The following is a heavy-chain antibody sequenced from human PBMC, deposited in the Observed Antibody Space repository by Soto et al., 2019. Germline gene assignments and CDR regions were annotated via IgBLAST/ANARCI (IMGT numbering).Heavy chain of an antibody. D-gene: IGHD3-10*01. CDR3: ARVPKDTAMGLWFGELFQKGPFDY. Sequence: GASVKVSCKASGYTFTSYAMHWVRQAPGQRLEWMGWINAGNGNTKYSQKFQGRVTITRDTSASTAYMELSSLRSEDTAVYYCARVPKDTAMGLWFGELFQKGPFDYWGQGTLVTVSS. CDR2: INAGNGNT. V-gene: IGHV1-3*01. CDR1: GYTFTSYA. J-gene: IGHJ4*02.